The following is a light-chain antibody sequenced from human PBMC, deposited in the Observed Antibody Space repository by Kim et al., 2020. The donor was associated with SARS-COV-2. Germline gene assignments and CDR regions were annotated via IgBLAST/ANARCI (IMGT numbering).Light chain of an antibody. CDR1: RSLIHPNGHSY. CDR3: MQALQTIT. J-gene: IGKJ5*01. V-gene: IGKV2-28*01. Sequence: DIWLTQSPLSLPVTPGEPASLSCRSSRSLIHPNGHSYLDWYVQKPGQSPQLLIYLSSIRASGVPDRFSGSGSGTEFTLKISRVEAEDVWVYYCMQALQTITFGQGTRLEIK. CDR2: LSS.